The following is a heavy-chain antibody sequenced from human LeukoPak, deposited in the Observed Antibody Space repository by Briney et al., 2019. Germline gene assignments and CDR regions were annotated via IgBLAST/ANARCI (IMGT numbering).Heavy chain of an antibody. CDR3: AKPTRPEMATTKTGIDY. CDR2: ISYDGSNK. J-gene: IGHJ4*02. D-gene: IGHD5-24*01. Sequence: PGRSLRLSCAASGFTFSSYGMHWVRQAPGKGLEWVAVISYDGSNKYYADSVKDRFTISRDNSKNTLYLQMNSLRAEDTAVYYCAKPTRPEMATTKTGIDYWGQGTLVTVSS. CDR1: GFTFSSYG. V-gene: IGHV3-30*18.